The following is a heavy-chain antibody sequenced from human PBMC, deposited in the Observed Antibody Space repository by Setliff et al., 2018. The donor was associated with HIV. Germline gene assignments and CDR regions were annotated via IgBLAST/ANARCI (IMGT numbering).Heavy chain of an antibody. CDR2: SNSDGSST. V-gene: IGHV3-74*03. J-gene: IGHJ3*02. D-gene: IGHD2-15*01. CDR3: VREGVYYSGSTYYLAAFDI. CDR1: GFAFKTYW. Sequence: GGSLRLSCAASGFAFKTYWMHWVRQSPGKGLVWVSHSNSDGSSTTYADSVKGRFTISRDNAKNTLYLQMNSLRAEDTAVYYCVREGVYYSGSTYYLAAFDIWGQGTTVTV.